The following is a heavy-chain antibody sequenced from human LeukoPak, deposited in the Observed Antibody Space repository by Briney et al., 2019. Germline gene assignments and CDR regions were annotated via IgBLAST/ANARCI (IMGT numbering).Heavy chain of an antibody. D-gene: IGHD3-3*01. V-gene: IGHV3-30*02. Sequence: PGGSLRLSCAASGFSFSTSDVHWVRQAPGKGLEWVAFIRYDGSKKYYADSVKGRFTISRDNSKNTLYLQMNSLRAEDTAVYYCAKGSKEVLFTRDHHMDVWGKGTTVT. CDR3: AKGSKEVLFTRDHHMDV. CDR1: GFSFSTSD. J-gene: IGHJ6*03. CDR2: IRYDGSKK.